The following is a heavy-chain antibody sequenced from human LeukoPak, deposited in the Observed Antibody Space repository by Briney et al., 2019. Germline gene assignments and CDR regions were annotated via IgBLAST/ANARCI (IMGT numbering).Heavy chain of an antibody. CDR2: IIPIFGTA. V-gene: IGHV1-69*13. CDR3: ARSSDYGGNSPGGY. CDR1: GGTFSSYA. D-gene: IGHD4-23*01. Sequence: SVNVSCKASGGTFSSYAISWVRQAPGQGLEWMGGIIPIFGTANYAQKFQGRVTITADESTSTAYMELSSLRSEDTAVYYCARSSDYGGNSPGGYWGQGTLVTVSS. J-gene: IGHJ4*02.